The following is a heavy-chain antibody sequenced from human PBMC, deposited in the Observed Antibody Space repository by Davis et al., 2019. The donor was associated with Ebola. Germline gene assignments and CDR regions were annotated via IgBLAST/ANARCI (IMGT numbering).Heavy chain of an antibody. CDR1: GYTFTSYG. CDR3: ARDPVGGYYSGWFDP. D-gene: IGHD3-22*01. CDR2: ISAYNGNT. J-gene: IGHJ5*02. Sequence: ASVKVSCKASGYTFTSYGISWVRQAPGQGLEWMGWISAYNGNTNYAQKLQGRVTMTTDTSTSTAYMELRSLRSDDTAVYYCARDPVGGYYSGWFDPWGQGTLVTVSS. V-gene: IGHV1-18*04.